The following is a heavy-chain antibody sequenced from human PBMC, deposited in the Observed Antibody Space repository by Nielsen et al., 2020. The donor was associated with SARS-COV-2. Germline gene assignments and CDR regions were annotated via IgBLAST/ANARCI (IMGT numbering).Heavy chain of an antibody. CDR3: ARERVGGSTSFGVVTRYGMDV. J-gene: IGHJ6*02. CDR2: IYYSGST. CDR1: GGSISSGDYY. V-gene: IGHV4-30-4*01. D-gene: IGHD3-3*01. Sequence: SETLSLTCTVSGGSISSGDYYWSWIRQPPGKGLEWIGYIYYSGSTYYNPSLKSRVTISVDTSKNQFSLKLSSVTAADTALYYCARERVGGSTSFGVVTRYGMDVWGQGTTVTVSS.